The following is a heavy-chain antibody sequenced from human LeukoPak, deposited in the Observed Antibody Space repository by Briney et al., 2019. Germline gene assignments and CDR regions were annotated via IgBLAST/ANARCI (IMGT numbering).Heavy chain of an antibody. CDR3: AKDRFAMIGYCFDF. CDR1: GFTFSSYA. J-gene: IGHJ4*02. D-gene: IGHD2-2*01. Sequence: GGSLRLSCAGSGFTFSSYAMSWVRQAPGKGLEWVSAISGSGGSTYYADSVKGRFTISRDNSKNTLYLQMNSLIAEDTAVYYCAKDRFAMIGYCFDFWGQGTLVTVSS. V-gene: IGHV3-23*01. CDR2: ISGSGGST.